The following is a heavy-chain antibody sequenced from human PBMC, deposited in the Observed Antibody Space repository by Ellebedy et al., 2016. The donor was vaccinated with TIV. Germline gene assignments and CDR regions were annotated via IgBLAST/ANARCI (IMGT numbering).Heavy chain of an antibody. Sequence: MPSETLSLTCTVSGGSISSSYWSWIRQHPGKGLEWIGYIYHSGSTNYNPSLKSRVTISVDTSKNQFSLKLSSVTAADTAVYYCATGQRYFGWQGSAFDIWGQGTMVTVSS. V-gene: IGHV4-59*01. CDR3: ATGQRYFGWQGSAFDI. CDR1: GGSISSSY. CDR2: IYHSGST. J-gene: IGHJ3*02. D-gene: IGHD3-9*01.